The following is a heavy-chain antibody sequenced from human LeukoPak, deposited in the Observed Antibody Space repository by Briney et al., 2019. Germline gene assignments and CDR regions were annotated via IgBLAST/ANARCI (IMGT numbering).Heavy chain of an antibody. J-gene: IGHJ5*02. CDR3: ARAESGWYNWFDP. CDR2: INPSGGST. V-gene: IGHV1-46*01. CDR1: GYTFTSYY. D-gene: IGHD6-19*01. Sequence: ASVKVSCKASGYTFTSYYMHWVRQAPGQGLEWMAIINPSGGSTSYAQKFQGRVTMTRDTSISTAYMELSRLRSDDTAVYYCARAESGWYNWFDPWGQGTLVTVSS.